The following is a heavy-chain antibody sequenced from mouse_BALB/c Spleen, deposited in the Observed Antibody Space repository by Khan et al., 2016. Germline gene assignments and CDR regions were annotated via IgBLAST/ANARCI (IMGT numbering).Heavy chain of an antibody. CDR2: INTYTGEP. D-gene: IGHD4-1*01. Sequence: QIQLVQSGPELKKPGETVKISCKASGYTFTNYGMNWVKQAPGKGLKWMGWINTYTGEPTYAVDFKGRFAFSLETSASTAYLQINNLNNEETATRCCARTNRGYWGQGTTLTVSS. CDR3: ARTNRGY. J-gene: IGHJ2*01. V-gene: IGHV9-3-1*01. CDR1: GYTFTNYG.